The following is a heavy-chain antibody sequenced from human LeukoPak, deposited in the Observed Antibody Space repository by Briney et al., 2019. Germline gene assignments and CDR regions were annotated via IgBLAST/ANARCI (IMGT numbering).Heavy chain of an antibody. J-gene: IGHJ6*02. CDR2: ISDSGSTI. V-gene: IGHV3-11*04. CDR1: EFVFSDYY. CDR3: ARDGHGDGILTGYSYFGMDV. D-gene: IGHD3-9*01. Sequence: PGGSLRLSCAASEFVFSDYYMSWIRQAPGKGLEWVSYISDSGSTIYYADSVKGRFTISRDNAKNSLYLQMNSLRAEDTAVYFCARDGHGDGILTGYSYFGMDVWGQGTTVTVSS.